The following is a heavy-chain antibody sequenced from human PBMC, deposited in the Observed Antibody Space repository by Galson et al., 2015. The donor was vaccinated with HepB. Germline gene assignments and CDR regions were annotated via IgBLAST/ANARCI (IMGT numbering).Heavy chain of an antibody. V-gene: IGHV3-9*01. D-gene: IGHD6-6*01. CDR2: ISWNSGSL. CDR1: GFTFDDYA. CDR3: AKDIRHSSSSGCSIDC. Sequence: SLRLSCAASGFTFDDYAMHWVRQAPGKGLEWVSGISWNSGSLGYADSVTGRFTISRDNAKNSLYLQMNSLRAEDTALYYCAKDIRHSSSSGCSIDCWGQGTLVTVSS. J-gene: IGHJ4*02.